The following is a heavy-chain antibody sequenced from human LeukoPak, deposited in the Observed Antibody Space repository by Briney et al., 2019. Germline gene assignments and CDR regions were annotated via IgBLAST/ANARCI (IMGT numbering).Heavy chain of an antibody. CDR1: GGSISSSSGNC. Sequence: SSETLSLTCAVSGGSISSSSGNCWTWVRQPPGKGLEWIGEIYHSGSTNYNPSLKSRVTMLLDKSKNQFSLKLCSVTAADTAVYYCARNGGNSDFDYWGQGTLVTVSS. CDR3: ARNGGNSDFDY. J-gene: IGHJ4*02. V-gene: IGHV4-4*02. D-gene: IGHD4-23*01. CDR2: IYHSGST.